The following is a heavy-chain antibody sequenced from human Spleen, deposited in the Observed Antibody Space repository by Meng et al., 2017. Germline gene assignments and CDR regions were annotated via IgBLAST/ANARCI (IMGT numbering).Heavy chain of an antibody. J-gene: IGHJ4*02. Sequence: QVQRQESGPGLVKPSGTLSFTCVVSGGSISSIDWWSWVRQPPGKGLEWIGEIYHGGDTNYNPSLKSRVTIAIDRSKNQFSLKLSSVTAADTAVYYCASWIYSCGWQWGQGTLVTVSS. CDR1: GGSISSIDW. CDR2: IYHGGDT. D-gene: IGHD6-19*01. CDR3: ASWIYSCGWQ. V-gene: IGHV4/OR15-8*02.